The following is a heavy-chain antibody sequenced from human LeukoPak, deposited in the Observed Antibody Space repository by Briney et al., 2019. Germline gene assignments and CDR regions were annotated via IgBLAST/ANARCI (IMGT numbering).Heavy chain of an antibody. J-gene: IGHJ4*02. CDR1: GGSISTSNSY. V-gene: IGHV4-39*01. CDR3: ARQTGAGLFILP. D-gene: IGHD3-3*01. CDR2: SGNT. Sequence: PSETLSLTCAVSGGSISTSNSYWGWIRRPPGKGLEWVGSSGNTYYNPSLKSRVTISVDTSKNQFSLILTSVTAADTAVYYCARQTGAGLFILPGGQGTLVTVSS.